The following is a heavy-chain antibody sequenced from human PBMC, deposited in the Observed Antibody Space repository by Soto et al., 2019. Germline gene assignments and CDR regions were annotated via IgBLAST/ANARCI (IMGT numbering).Heavy chain of an antibody. CDR3: ARVRQYCSSTSCYFDP. CDR2: IHHSGST. CDR1: GDSISSSNW. J-gene: IGHJ5*02. Sequence: QVQLQESGPGLAKPSGTLSLTCAVSGDSISSSNWWNWVRQPPGKGLEWIGEIHHSGSTNYNPSLKSRVTISVDKSKNQFSLNLNSVTAADTAVYYCARVRQYCSSTSCYFDPWGQGTLVTVSS. V-gene: IGHV4-4*02. D-gene: IGHD2-2*01.